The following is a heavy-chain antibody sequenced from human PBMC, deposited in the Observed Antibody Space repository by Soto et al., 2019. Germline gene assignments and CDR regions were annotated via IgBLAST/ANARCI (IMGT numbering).Heavy chain of an antibody. V-gene: IGHV5-10-1*01. CDR1: GYSFTTYW. CDR3: ARPATGSPYDAFDI. CDR2: IDPTDSYT. Sequence: GESLKISCQASGYSFTTYWISWVRQMPGKGLECMGRIDPTDSYTDYGPSFEGHVTISADKSISTAYLQWSSLKASDTAMYYCARPATGSPYDAFDIWGQGTMVTVSS. J-gene: IGHJ3*02. D-gene: IGHD3-9*01.